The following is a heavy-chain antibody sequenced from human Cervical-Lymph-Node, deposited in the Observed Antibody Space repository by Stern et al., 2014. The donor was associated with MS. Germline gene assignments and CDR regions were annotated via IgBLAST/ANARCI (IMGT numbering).Heavy chain of an antibody. Sequence: VQLVESGAEVKKPGSSLKVSCKASGDTFTNSAFSWVRQAPGQGLEWMGGIIPMCGTATYAQKFQGRVTITADTSTTTAYMELNSLRSDDTAIYYCARDSDILFAMDVWGQGTTVTVSS. CDR1: GDTFTNSA. CDR2: IIPMCGTA. CDR3: ARDSDILFAMDV. V-gene: IGHV1-69*06. J-gene: IGHJ6*02. D-gene: IGHD3-9*01.